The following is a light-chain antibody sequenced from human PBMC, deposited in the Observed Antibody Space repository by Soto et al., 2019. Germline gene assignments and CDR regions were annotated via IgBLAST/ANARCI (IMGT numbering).Light chain of an antibody. J-gene: IGKJ1*01. CDR3: QQYNGYSTWT. Sequence: EIVMTQSPATLSVSPGERATLSCRASQSVSSSLAWYQQKPGQAPRLLFYGASTRATGVPARFSGSGSGTEFTLTISSLQSEDLAVYYCQQYNGYSTWTFGQGTKVEIK. V-gene: IGKV3-15*01. CDR2: GAS. CDR1: QSVSSS.